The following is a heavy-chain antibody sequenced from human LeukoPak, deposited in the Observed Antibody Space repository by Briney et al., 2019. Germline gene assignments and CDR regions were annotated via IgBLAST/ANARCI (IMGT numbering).Heavy chain of an antibody. CDR1: GGSFSGYY. CDR3: ARQYHFWSGYYAFDI. D-gene: IGHD3-3*01. CDR2: INHSGST. V-gene: IGHV4-34*01. Sequence: SETLSLTCAVYGGSFSGYYWSWIRQPPGKGLEWIGEINHSGSTNYNPSLKSRVTISVDTSKNQFSLKLSSVTAADTAVYYCARQYHFWSGYYAFDIRGQGTMVTVSS. J-gene: IGHJ3*02.